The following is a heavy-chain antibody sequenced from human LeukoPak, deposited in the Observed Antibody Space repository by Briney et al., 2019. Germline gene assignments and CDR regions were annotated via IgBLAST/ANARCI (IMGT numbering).Heavy chain of an antibody. D-gene: IGHD7-27*01. CDR2: ISGSGSDT. CDR3: AKDPWGSRGYFAY. V-gene: IGHV3-23*01. J-gene: IGHJ4*02. Sequence: PGGSLRLSCAAAGFTFSRNAMIWVRPAPGKGLEWVSAISGSGSDTYYAHSVKGRFTIFRDNSKNTVYLRINSLRAEDTAVYYCAKDPWGSRGYFAYWGKGTLVTVSS. CDR1: GFTFSRNA.